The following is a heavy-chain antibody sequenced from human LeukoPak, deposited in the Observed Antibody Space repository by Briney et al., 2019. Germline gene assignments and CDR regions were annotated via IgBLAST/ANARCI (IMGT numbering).Heavy chain of an antibody. CDR3: AKGELGAAYWYFDV. CDR2: STGGST. J-gene: IGHJ2*01. D-gene: IGHD1-26*01. Sequence: GGSLRLSCAASGFSFSCYAMSWVRQAPGKGLEWVSASTGGSTYYPDSVKGRFTVSRDNAKNTLYLQLNSLRAEDTAVYYCAKGELGAAYWYFDVWGRGTPVSVSS. V-gene: IGHV3-23*01. CDR1: GFSFSCYA.